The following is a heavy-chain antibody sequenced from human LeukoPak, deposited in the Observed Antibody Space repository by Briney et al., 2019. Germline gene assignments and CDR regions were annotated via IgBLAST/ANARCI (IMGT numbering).Heavy chain of an antibody. J-gene: IGHJ4*02. CDR1: GGSISSSSYY. CDR3: ARLRIAAPIY. V-gene: IGHV4-39*01. CDR2: IYYSGST. Sequence: PSKTLSLTCTVSGGSISSSSYYWGWIRQPPGKGLEWIGSIYYSGSTYYNPSLKSRVTISVDTSKNQFSLKLSSVTAADTAVYYCARLRIAAPIYWGQGTLVTVSS. D-gene: IGHD6-6*01.